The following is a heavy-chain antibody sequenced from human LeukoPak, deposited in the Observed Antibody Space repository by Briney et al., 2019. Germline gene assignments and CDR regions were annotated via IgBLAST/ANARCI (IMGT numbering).Heavy chain of an antibody. CDR1: GGSFSGYS. Sequence: SETLSLTCAVYGGSFSGYSWNWIRQPPGKGLEWIGEINHSGSTNYNPSLRSRVTISVDTSKNQFSLKLSSVTAADTAVYYCARDLPPLYCTKGVCYYYAMDVWGQGTTVPVSS. J-gene: IGHJ6*02. CDR3: ARDLPPLYCTKGVCYYYAMDV. CDR2: INHSGST. V-gene: IGHV4-34*01. D-gene: IGHD2-8*01.